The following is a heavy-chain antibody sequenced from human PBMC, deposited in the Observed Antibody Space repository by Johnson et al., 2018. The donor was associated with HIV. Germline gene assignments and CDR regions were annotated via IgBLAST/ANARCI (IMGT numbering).Heavy chain of an antibody. V-gene: IGHV3-74*03. CDR2: IYNDGSRT. J-gene: IGHJ3*02. CDR1: GFAFRTYW. Sequence: VQLVESGGGLVQPGGSRRLSCAASGFAFRTYWMVWVRQVPGKRPVWVARIYNDGSRTTYADSVRGRFTISRDNSKNTLYLQMNSLRAEDTAVYYCAKLVGDYVSNAFDIWGQGTMVTVSS. CDR3: AKLVGDYVSNAFDI. D-gene: IGHD4-17*01.